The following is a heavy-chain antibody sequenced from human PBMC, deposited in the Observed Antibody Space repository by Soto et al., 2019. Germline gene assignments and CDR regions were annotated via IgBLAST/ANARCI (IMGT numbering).Heavy chain of an antibody. D-gene: IGHD3-3*01. J-gene: IGHJ2*01. CDR1: GGSISSSNW. CDR3: ARLLERFLEWYFDL. Sequence: SETLSLTCAVSGGSISSSNWWSWVRQPPGKGLEWIGEIYHSGSTNYNPSLKSRVTISVDKSKNQFSLKLSSVTAADTAVYYCARLLERFLEWYFDLWGRGTLVTVSS. V-gene: IGHV4-4*02. CDR2: IYHSGST.